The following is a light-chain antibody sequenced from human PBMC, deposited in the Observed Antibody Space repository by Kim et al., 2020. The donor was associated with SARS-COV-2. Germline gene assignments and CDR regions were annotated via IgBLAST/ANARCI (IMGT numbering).Light chain of an antibody. CDR3: AAWDDSVHGAV. Sequence: QSVLTQPPSASGSPGQRVTISCSGSSSNIGSNTVNWYQQLPETAPKLLIYSNNPRPSGVPDRFSGSKSGTSASLAICGLQSEDEAEYYCAAWDDSVHGAVFGGGTQLTVL. J-gene: IGLJ7*01. V-gene: IGLV1-44*01. CDR2: SNN. CDR1: SSNIGSNT.